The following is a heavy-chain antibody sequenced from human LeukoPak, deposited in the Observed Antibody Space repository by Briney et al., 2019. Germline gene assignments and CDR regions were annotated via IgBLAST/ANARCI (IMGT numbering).Heavy chain of an antibody. J-gene: IGHJ3*02. CDR1: GFTFSSYG. D-gene: IGHD3-22*01. Sequence: KTGGTLRLSCAASGFTFSSYGMSWVRQAPGKGLEWIGSIYYSGSTYYNPSLKSRVTISVDTSKNQFSLKLSSVTAADTAVYYCARNYYDSSGYYYPDAFDIWGQGTMVTVSS. CDR3: ARNYYDSSGYYYPDAFDI. V-gene: IGHV4-39*01. CDR2: IYYSGST.